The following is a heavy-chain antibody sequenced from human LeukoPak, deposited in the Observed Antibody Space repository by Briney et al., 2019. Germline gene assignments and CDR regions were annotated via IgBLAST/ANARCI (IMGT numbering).Heavy chain of an antibody. J-gene: IGHJ3*02. Sequence: SETLSLTCAVSSDSFSSHYWTWIRQPPGKGLEWIGYISYIGSTNYNPSLKRRVTISIDRSRNQFSLKLSSVTAADTAVYYCARDLVTVTKGFDIWGQGTMVSVSS. CDR3: ARDLVTVTKGFDI. CDR1: SDSFSSHY. D-gene: IGHD4-17*01. CDR2: ISYIGST. V-gene: IGHV4-59*11.